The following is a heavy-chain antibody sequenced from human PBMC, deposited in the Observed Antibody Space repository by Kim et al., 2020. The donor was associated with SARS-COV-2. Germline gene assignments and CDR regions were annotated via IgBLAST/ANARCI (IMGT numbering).Heavy chain of an antibody. CDR1: GFTFSSYG. D-gene: IGHD3-10*01. V-gene: IGHV3-30*18. Sequence: GGSLRLSCAASGFTFSSYGMHWVRQAPGKGLEWVAVISYDGSNKYYADSVKGRFTISRDNSKNTLYLQMNSLRAEDTAVYYCAKDLGFGEIEFYYYYGMDVWGQGTTVTVSS. CDR2: ISYDGSNK. CDR3: AKDLGFGEIEFYYYYGMDV. J-gene: IGHJ6*02.